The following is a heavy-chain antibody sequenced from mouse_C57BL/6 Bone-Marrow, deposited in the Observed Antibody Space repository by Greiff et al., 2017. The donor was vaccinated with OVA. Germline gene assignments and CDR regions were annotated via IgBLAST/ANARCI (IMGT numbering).Heavy chain of an antibody. CDR1: GYAFSSSW. Sequence: QVQLKQSGPELVKPGASVKISCKASGYAFSSSWMNWVKQRPGKGLEWIGRIYPGGGDTNYNGKFKGKATLTADKSSSTAYMQLSSLTSEDSAVYFCAGGNYWFAFWGPGTLVTVSA. J-gene: IGHJ3*01. CDR2: IYPGGGDT. V-gene: IGHV1-82*01. CDR3: AGGNYWFAF. D-gene: IGHD2-1*01.